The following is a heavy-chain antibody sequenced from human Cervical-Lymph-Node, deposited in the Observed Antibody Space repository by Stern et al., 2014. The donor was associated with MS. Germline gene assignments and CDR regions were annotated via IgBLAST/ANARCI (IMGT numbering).Heavy chain of an antibody. D-gene: IGHD3-9*01. Sequence: VPLVESGGGVVQPGRSLRLSCAASGFMFRSFAMHWVRHSPGKGLAWVAGISYEGSTKYYGDSVKGRFTISRDNSKNTMYLQMNSLRPEDTALYYCAKDASTNYFRFFFDGWGQGALVTVSS. CDR3: AKDASTNYFRFFFDG. CDR1: GFMFRSFA. CDR2: ISYEGSTK. V-gene: IGHV3-30*18. J-gene: IGHJ4*02.